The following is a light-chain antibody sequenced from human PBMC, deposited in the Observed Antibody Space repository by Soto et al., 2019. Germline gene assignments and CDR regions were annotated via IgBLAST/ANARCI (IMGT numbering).Light chain of an antibody. Sequence: DIQMTQSPSSLSASVGHRVTITCRPTQSLSRYLNWYQKKPGKAPKLLIYAASTLQSGVPSRFSGNESGTDFTLTISSLQPEDTATYYCQQSYNLKFTFGPGTKVDIK. J-gene: IGKJ3*01. CDR2: AAS. V-gene: IGKV1-39*01. CDR1: QSLSRY. CDR3: QQSYNLKFT.